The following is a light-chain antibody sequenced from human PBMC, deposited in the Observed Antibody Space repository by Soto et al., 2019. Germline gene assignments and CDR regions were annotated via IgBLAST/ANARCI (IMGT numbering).Light chain of an antibody. Sequence: EIVLTQSPATLSLSPGERATLSCRSSQRVSSYLAWYQQKAGQAPRLLIYDSSNRATGIPARFSGSGSGTDFTLAISSLEPEDFAVYYCQQRSNWPPRTFGGGTKVDI. CDR1: QRVSSY. CDR2: DSS. J-gene: IGKJ4*01. CDR3: QQRSNWPPRT. V-gene: IGKV3-11*01.